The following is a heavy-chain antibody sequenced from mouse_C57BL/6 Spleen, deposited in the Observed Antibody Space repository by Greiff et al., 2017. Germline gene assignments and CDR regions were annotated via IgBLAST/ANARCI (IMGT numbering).Heavy chain of an antibody. CDR1: GFNIKDDY. CDR2: IDPENGDT. D-gene: IGHD2-5*01. J-gene: IGHJ3*01. CDR3: TNIDHYSNYVRFAY. V-gene: IGHV14-4*01. Sequence: LVESGAELVRPGASVKLSCTASGFNIKDDYMHWVKQRPEQGLEWIGWIDPENGDTEYASKFQGKATITADTSSNTAYLQLSSLASEDTAVYYCTNIDHYSNYVRFAYWGQGTLVTVSA.